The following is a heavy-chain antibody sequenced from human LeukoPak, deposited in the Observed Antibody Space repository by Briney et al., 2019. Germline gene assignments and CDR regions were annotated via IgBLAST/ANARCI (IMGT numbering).Heavy chain of an antibody. CDR2: IKEDGSEK. D-gene: IGHD2-2*01. CDR3: ARRALRYCSSTSCPAQYYGVDV. Sequence: GGSLRLSCAVSGFIFSSYWMSWVRQAPGKGLEWVANIKEDGSEKYYVDSVKGRFTISRDNAKNSLYLQTNSLRAEDTAVYYCARRALRYCSSTSCPAQYYGVDVWGKGTTVTVSS. J-gene: IGHJ6*04. V-gene: IGHV3-7*03. CDR1: GFIFSSYW.